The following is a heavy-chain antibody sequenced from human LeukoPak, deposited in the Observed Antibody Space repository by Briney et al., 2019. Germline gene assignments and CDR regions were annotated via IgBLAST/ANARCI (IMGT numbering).Heavy chain of an antibody. J-gene: IGHJ4*02. CDR3: AKPHGYQLPYFDY. Sequence: PGRSLRLSCAASGFTFSRYGMHWVRQAPGQGLEWVSAISGSGGSTYYADSVKGRFTISRDNSKNTLYLQMNSLRAEDTAVYYCAKPHGYQLPYFDYWGQGTLVTVSS. V-gene: IGHV3-23*01. CDR2: ISGSGGST. D-gene: IGHD2-2*01. CDR1: GFTFSRYG.